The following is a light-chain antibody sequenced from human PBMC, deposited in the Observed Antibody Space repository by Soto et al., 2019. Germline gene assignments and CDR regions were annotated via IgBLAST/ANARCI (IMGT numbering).Light chain of an antibody. CDR2: KAS. CDR1: QSISSW. J-gene: IGKJ1*01. CDR3: QQYTSYSRA. Sequence: DIQMTQSPSTLSASVGDRVTITCRASQSISSWLAWYQQKPGKAPKLLIYKASTLKSGVPSRFSGSGSGTDFTLTISGLQPDDFTTYYCQQYTSYSRAFGQGTKVDIK. V-gene: IGKV1-5*03.